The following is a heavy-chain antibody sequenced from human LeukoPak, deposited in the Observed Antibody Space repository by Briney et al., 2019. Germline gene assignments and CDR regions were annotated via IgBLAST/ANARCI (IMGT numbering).Heavy chain of an antibody. CDR1: GFTFSSYS. J-gene: IGHJ6*03. D-gene: IGHD2-15*01. V-gene: IGHV3-21*01. Sequence: GGSLRLSCAASGFTFSSYSMNWVRQAPGKGLEWVSFISTSSSYIHNADSVKGRFTISRDNAENSLYLQMNSLRAEDTAVYYCARAAIAATRIYYYMDVWGKGTTVTVSS. CDR2: ISTSSSYI. CDR3: ARAAIAATRIYYYMDV.